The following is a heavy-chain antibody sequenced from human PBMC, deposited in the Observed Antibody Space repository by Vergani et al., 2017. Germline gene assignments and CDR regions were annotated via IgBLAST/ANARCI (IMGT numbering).Heavy chain of an antibody. D-gene: IGHD6-25*01. CDR1: GFTFSSYG. J-gene: IGHJ4*02. V-gene: IGHV3-30*02. CDR2: IRYDGSNN. CDR3: AKGRQRGYYFDY. Sequence: QVQLVESGGGVVQPGGSLRLSCAASGFTFSSYGMHWVRQAPGKGLEWVAFIRYDGSNNYYADSVKGRFTISRDNSKNTLYLQMNSLKAEDTAVYYCAKGRQRGYYFDYWGQGTLVTVSS.